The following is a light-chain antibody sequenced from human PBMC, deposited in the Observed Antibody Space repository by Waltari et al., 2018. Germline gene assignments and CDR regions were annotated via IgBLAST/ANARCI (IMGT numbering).Light chain of an antibody. CDR3: QQSYSTPYT. Sequence: IQMTQSASSLSASVGDRVTITCRASQSISSYLNWYQQKPGKAPKVLIYAASSLQSGVPSRFSGSGSGTDFTLTISSLQPEDFATYYCQQSYSTPYTFGQGTKLEIK. CDR1: QSISSY. V-gene: IGKV1-39*01. CDR2: AAS. J-gene: IGKJ2*01.